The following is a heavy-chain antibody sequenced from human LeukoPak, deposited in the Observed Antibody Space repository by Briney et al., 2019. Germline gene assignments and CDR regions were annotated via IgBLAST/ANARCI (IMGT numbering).Heavy chain of an antibody. Sequence: SETLSLTCAVYGGSFSGYYWSWIRQPPGKGLEWIGEINHSGSTKYNPSLKSRVTISVDTSKNQFSLKLSSVTAADTGVYYCARGYDFWTRWFDPWGQGTLVTVSS. CDR3: ARGYDFWTRWFDP. D-gene: IGHD3-3*01. J-gene: IGHJ5*02. CDR1: GGSFSGYY. CDR2: INHSGST. V-gene: IGHV4-34*01.